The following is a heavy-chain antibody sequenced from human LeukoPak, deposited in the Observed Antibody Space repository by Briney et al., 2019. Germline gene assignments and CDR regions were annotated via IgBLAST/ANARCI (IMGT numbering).Heavy chain of an antibody. CDR3: VRLRRDNDRSGYYYYYDY. V-gene: IGHV3-21*01. J-gene: IGHJ4*02. D-gene: IGHD3-22*01. CDR2: ISVRSNYR. Sequence: GGPLTLSCAASGYTFSDFSVNWVRQAPGKGLEWVSSISVRSNYRYYADSVRGRFTISRDDARDSLFLQMNSLRAEDTAVYVCVRLRRDNDRSGYYYYYDYWGQGTLVTVSS. CDR1: GYTFSDFS.